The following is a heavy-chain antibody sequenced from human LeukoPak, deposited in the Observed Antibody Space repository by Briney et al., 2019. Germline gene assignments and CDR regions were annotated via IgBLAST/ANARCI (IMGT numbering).Heavy chain of an antibody. Sequence: SETLSLTCAVYGGSFNGYYWSWIRQPPGKGLEWIGEINHSGSTNYNPSLKSRVTISVDTSKNQFSLKLSSVTAADTAVYYCARDDVYSSGWSHTSDIWGQGTLVTVSS. CDR1: GGSFNGYY. CDR3: ARDDVYSSGWSHTSDI. V-gene: IGHV4-34*01. J-gene: IGHJ3*02. CDR2: INHSGST. D-gene: IGHD6-19*01.